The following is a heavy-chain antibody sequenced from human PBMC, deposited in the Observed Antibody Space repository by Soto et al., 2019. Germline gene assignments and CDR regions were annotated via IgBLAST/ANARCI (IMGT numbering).Heavy chain of an antibody. D-gene: IGHD6-13*01. J-gene: IGHJ4*02. CDR2: IYYNGVT. V-gene: IGHV4-31*03. CDR1: GGSISRGAYY. CDR3: ARASSSPRFDY. Sequence: QVQLQESGPVLVKPSQTLSLTCTVSGGSISRGAYYWNWIRQHPGEGLEWIGHIYYNGVTYYNPSLKSRVSISLDTSKSQFSLNLTSVTAADTAVYFCARASSSPRFDYWGQGTLVTVSS.